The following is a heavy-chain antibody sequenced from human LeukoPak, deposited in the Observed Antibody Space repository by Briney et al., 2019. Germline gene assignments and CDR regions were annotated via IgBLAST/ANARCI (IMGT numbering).Heavy chain of an antibody. CDR2: ISGSGGST. CDR1: GFTFSSYA. J-gene: IGHJ4*02. V-gene: IGHV3-23*01. D-gene: IGHD3-9*01. Sequence: GGSLRLSCAASGFTFSSYAMSWVRQAPGKGLEWVSAISGSGGSTYYADSMKGRFTISRDNSKNTLYLQMNSLRAEDTAVYYCAKAGGYYDILTGYYAFDYWGQGTLVTVSS. CDR3: AKAGGYYDILTGYYAFDY.